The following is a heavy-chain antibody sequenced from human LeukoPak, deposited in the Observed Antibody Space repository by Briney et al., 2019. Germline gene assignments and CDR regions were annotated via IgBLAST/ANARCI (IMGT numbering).Heavy chain of an antibody. Sequence: ASVKVSCKASGYTFTSYYMHWVRQAPGQGLEWMGIINPSGGSTSYAQKFQGRVTITRNTSISTAYMELSSLRSEDTAVYYCARVGGSYYGFDPWGRGPLVPVSS. CDR3: ARVGGSYYGFDP. CDR2: INPSGGST. J-gene: IGHJ5*02. D-gene: IGHD1-26*01. CDR1: GYTFTSYY. V-gene: IGHV1-46*01.